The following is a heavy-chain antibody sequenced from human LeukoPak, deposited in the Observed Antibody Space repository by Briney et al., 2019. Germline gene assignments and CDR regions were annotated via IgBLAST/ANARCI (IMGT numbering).Heavy chain of an antibody. V-gene: IGHV4-61*02. J-gene: IGHJ4*02. CDR2: IYITGNT. CDR1: GGSISSDDYY. Sequence: SETLSLTCTESGGSISSDDYYWNWIRQPAGRGLEWIGRIYITGNTMYNPSLESRVKMSIDTSKNRVSLTVKSVTAADTAVYYCARGGTLFTFFDSWGQGTLVTVSS. CDR3: ARGGTLFTFFDS.